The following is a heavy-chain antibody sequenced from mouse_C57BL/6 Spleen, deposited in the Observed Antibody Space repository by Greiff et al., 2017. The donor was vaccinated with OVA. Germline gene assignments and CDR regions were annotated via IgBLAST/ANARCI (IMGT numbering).Heavy chain of an antibody. CDR3: ARHPLYDGYYDYAMDY. Sequence: VKLQESGPGLVAPSQSLSITCTVSGFSLTSYGVHWVRQPPGKGLEWLVVIWSDGSTTYNSALKSRLSISKDNSKSQVFLKMNSLQTYDTAMYYCARHPLYDGYYDYAMDYWGQGTSVTVSS. CDR1: GFSLTSYG. CDR2: IWSDGST. V-gene: IGHV2-6-1*01. J-gene: IGHJ4*01. D-gene: IGHD2-3*01.